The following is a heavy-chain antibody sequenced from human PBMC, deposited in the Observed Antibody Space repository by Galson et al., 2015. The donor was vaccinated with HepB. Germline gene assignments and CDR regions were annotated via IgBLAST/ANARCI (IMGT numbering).Heavy chain of an antibody. D-gene: IGHD3-10*01. CDR2: ISGSGYDT. Sequence: SLRLSCAASGFTFNSYVMNWVRQAPGKGLEWVSGISGSGYDTYYADAVKGRFTISRDNSKNTLYLQMNSLRAEDTAIYYCVRLVRGSNYFDFWGQGTLVTVSP. CDR1: GFTFNSYV. CDR3: VRLVRGSNYFDF. V-gene: IGHV3-23*01. J-gene: IGHJ4*02.